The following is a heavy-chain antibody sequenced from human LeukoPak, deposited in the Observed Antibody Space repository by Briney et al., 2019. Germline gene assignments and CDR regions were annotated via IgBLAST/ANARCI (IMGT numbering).Heavy chain of an antibody. V-gene: IGHV3-23*01. CDR1: GFTVDKYA. CDR2: ISGSGVSI. CDR3: AKDFIVAGTFHGTFDY. J-gene: IGHJ4*02. D-gene: IGHD2-21*01. Sequence: GGSLRLSCVASGFTVDKYAVGCVRQAPGKGLEWVSGISGSGVSIYYTDSVKGRFTISRDNSKSRVYLQMNSLRAEDTAIYYCAKDFIVAGTFHGTFDYWGQGTLVTVSS.